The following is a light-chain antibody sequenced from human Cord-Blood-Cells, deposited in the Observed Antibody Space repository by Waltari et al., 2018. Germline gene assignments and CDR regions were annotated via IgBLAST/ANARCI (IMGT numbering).Light chain of an antibody. V-gene: IGLV2-14*01. CDR2: EVS. J-gene: IGLJ2*01. CDR1: SSDVGGYNY. Sequence: QSALTQPASVSGSPGQSITISCTGTSSDVGGYNYVSWYQQHPGKAPKLMIYEVSNRPSRVSDRFSGSKAGNTASPTISGLQAEDEADYYCSSYTSSSTLVVFGGGTKLTVL. CDR3: SSYTSSSTLVV.